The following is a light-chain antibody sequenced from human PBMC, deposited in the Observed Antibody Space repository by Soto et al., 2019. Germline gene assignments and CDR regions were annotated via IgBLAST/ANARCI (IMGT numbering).Light chain of an antibody. CDR1: QGLSSD. CDR2: AAS. Sequence: DIQLTQSPSFLSASVGDRVTITCRASQGLSSDLAWYQQKPGKAPKLLIYAASTLQSGVPSRFSGSGSGTEFTLPISSLQPEDFATYYCQRLNSYPITFGQGTRLEIK. CDR3: QRLNSYPIT. J-gene: IGKJ5*01. V-gene: IGKV1-9*01.